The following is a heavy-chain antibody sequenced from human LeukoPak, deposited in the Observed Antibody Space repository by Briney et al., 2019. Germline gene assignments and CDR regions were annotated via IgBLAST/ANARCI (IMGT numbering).Heavy chain of an antibody. CDR3: ARANTVTTHFPFDY. CDR2: INPNSGGT. J-gene: IGHJ4*02. V-gene: IGHV1-2*02. Sequence: ASVKVSCKASGYTFTGYYMHWVQQAPGQGLEWMGWINPNSGGTNYAQKFQGRVTMTRDTSISTAYMELSRLRSDDTAVYYCARANTVTTHFPFDYWGQGTLVTVSS. D-gene: IGHD4-17*01. CDR1: GYTFTGYY.